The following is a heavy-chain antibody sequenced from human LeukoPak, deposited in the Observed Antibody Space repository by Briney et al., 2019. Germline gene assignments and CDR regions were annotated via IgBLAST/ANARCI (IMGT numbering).Heavy chain of an antibody. D-gene: IGHD6-13*01. CDR3: ARGGIAAAGAYYYYGMDV. CDR1: GYTFTGYY. V-gene: IGHV1-2*02. CDR2: INPNSGGT. Sequence: ASVKVSCKASGYTFTGYYMHWVRQAPGQGLEWMGWINPNSGGTNYAQEFQGRVTMTRDTSISTAYMELSRLRSDDTAVYYCARGGIAAAGAYYYYGMDVWGQGTTVTVSS. J-gene: IGHJ6*02.